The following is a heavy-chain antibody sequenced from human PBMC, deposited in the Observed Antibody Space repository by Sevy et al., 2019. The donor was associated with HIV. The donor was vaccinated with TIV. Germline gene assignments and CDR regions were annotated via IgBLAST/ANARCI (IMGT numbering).Heavy chain of an antibody. D-gene: IGHD3-10*01. J-gene: IGHJ6*02. Sequence: GGSLRLSCVASGLTSSSYSMKWVRQAPGKGLEWVSSISSSSSYIYYADSVKGRFTISRDNAKKSLYLQVNSLRAEDTAVYYCARDRDGSGSSGGYGMDVWGQGTTVTVSS. CDR3: ARDRDGSGSSGGYGMDV. V-gene: IGHV3-21*01. CDR2: ISSSSSYI. CDR1: GLTSSSYS.